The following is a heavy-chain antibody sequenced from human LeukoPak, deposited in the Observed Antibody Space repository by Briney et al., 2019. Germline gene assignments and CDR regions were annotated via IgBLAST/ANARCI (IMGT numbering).Heavy chain of an antibody. D-gene: IGHD3-10*01. CDR1: GGSISSYY. V-gene: IGHV4-59*01. CDR2: IYYSGST. J-gene: IGHJ6*02. CDR3: ARHWYYYGSGSFWGMDV. Sequence: PSETLSLTCTVSGGSISSYYWSWIRQPPGKGLEWIGYIYYSGSTNYNPSLKSRVTISVDTSKNQFSLKLSSVTAADTAVYYCARHWYYYGSGSFWGMDVWGRGTTVTVSS.